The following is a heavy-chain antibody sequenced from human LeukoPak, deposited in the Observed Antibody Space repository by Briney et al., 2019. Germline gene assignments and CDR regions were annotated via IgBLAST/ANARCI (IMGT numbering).Heavy chain of an antibody. CDR2: ISGSGAGT. J-gene: IGHJ4*02. V-gene: IGHV3-23*01. Sequence: GGSLRLSCSASGFTFSSDAMSWVRQAPGEGLEWVSAISGSGAGTHYADSVKGRFTISRDTSKNTLYLQMNSLRADDTAVYYCARDHLWAFDYWGQGILVTVSS. CDR1: GFTFSSDA. D-gene: IGHD3-3*02. CDR3: ARDHLWAFDY.